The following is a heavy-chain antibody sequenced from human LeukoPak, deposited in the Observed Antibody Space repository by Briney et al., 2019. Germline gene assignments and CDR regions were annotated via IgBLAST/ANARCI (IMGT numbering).Heavy chain of an antibody. D-gene: IGHD3-10*01. Sequence: GGSLRLSCAASGFIFSSRWMHWVRRGPGKGLEWVSRIKMDGSSIDYADSVRGRFTVSRDNAKNTLYLEMNSLRVEDTTVYYCERKNSRGWFGPGGQGPLV. CDR2: IKMDGSSI. CDR1: GFIFSSRW. J-gene: IGHJ5*02. V-gene: IGHV3-74*01. CDR3: ERKNSRGWFGP.